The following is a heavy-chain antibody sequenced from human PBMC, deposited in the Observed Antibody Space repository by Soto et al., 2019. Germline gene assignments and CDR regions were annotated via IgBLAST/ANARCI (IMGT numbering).Heavy chain of an antibody. Sequence: ASVKVPCKTSGYTFSNYGITWVRQAPGQPLEWLGWISLYSDGTNYAQKFQGRGSMTTHTSTTAAYMELRSLRSDDTAVYYCARVVPGAEAWFGPWGQGTLVTVSS. D-gene: IGHD2-2*01. J-gene: IGHJ5*02. V-gene: IGHV1-18*01. CDR3: ARVVPGAEAWFGP. CDR1: GYTFSNYG. CDR2: ISLYSDGT.